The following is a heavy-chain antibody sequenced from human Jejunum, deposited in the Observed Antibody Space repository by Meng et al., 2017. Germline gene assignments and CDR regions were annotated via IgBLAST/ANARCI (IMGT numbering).Heavy chain of an antibody. J-gene: IGHJ3*01. Sequence: GGPLRLSFAASGFSFSNYWMTWVRQAPGKGLEWMAYIKTDGTNTYYVDTVKGRFTISRDNAKNSLYLQMNSLRVEDTTVYYCVRDSSPYYSGWYALAFDVWGQGAMVTVSS. CDR3: VRDSSPYYSGWYALAFDV. D-gene: IGHD6-19*01. V-gene: IGHV3-7*01. CDR2: IKTDGTNT. CDR1: GFSFSNYW.